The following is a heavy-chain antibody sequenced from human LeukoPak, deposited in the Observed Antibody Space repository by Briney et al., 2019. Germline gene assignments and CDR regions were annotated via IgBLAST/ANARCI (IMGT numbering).Heavy chain of an antibody. CDR3: AKLSETPAFNYPTGYYSFGY. CDR2: MNPGSGNT. CDR1: GYTFGSYD. J-gene: IGHJ4*02. D-gene: IGHD3-9*01. Sequence: ASVTVSCKASGYTFGSYDINWVRKATGQGLEWMGWMNPGSGNTGYAQKFQGRVTMTRDTSISTACMELSGLRSEETAVYYCAKLSETPAFNYPTGYYSFGYWGQEPRVTV. V-gene: IGHV1-8*02.